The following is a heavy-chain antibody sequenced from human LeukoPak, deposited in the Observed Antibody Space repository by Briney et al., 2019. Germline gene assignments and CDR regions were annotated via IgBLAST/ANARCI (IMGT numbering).Heavy chain of an antibody. CDR2: INPNSGGT. D-gene: IGHD5-12*01. V-gene: IGHV1-2*02. CDR3: ARVPYGGYVYY. Sequence: ASVKVSCKASGYTFTGYYMHWVRQAPGQGLEWMGWINPNSGGTNYAQKFQGRVTMTRDTSISTAYMELSSLRSEDTAVYYCARVPYGGYVYYWGQGTLVTVSS. J-gene: IGHJ4*02. CDR1: GYTFTGYY.